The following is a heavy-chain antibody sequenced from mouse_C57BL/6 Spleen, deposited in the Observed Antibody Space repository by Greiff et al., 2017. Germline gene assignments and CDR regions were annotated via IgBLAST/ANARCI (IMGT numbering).Heavy chain of an antibody. CDR3: ARKGSPIYYGNGRDYFDY. CDR2: IDPSDSYT. J-gene: IGHJ2*01. Sequence: QVQLQQSGAELVMPGASVQLSCKASGYTFTSYWMHWVKQRPGQGLEWIGEIDPSDSYTNYNQKFKGKSTLTVDKSSITAYMQLSSLTSEDSAVYYCARKGSPIYYGNGRDYFDYWGQGTTLTVSS. CDR1: GYTFTSYW. D-gene: IGHD2-1*01. V-gene: IGHV1-69*01.